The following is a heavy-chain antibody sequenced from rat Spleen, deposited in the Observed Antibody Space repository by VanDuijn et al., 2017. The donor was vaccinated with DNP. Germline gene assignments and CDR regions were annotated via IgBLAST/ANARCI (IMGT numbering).Heavy chain of an antibody. CDR1: GFTFSNSW. CDR3: ARHVWPFDY. J-gene: IGHJ2*01. CDR2: INDDGGTT. Sequence: EVQLVETGGGLVQPGRSLKLSCVASGFTFSNSWMYWIRQAPGKGLEWIGSINDDGGTTYYRDSVKGRFTISRDNAKSTLYLQMDSLRSEDTATYYCARHVWPFDYWGQGVMVTVSS. V-gene: IGHV5-58*01.